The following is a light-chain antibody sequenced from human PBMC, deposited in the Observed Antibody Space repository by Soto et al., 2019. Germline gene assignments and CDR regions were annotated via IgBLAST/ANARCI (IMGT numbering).Light chain of an antibody. J-gene: IGKJ3*01. CDR2: AAS. Sequence: DIQMTQSPSSLSASVGDRVTITCRASQSISSYLNWYQQKPGKEPKLLIDAASSLQSGVPSRFSGSGSGTDFTLTISNLRPEDFSTYYCQQSYSTAQTFGRGTKVDIK. V-gene: IGKV1-39*01. CDR1: QSISSY. CDR3: QQSYSTAQT.